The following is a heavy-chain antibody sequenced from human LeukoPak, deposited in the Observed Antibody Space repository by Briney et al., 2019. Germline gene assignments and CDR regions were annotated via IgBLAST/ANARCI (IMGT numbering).Heavy chain of an antibody. CDR1: GDTVSSNSAA. J-gene: IGHJ4*02. V-gene: IGHV6-1*01. CDR2: TYYRSKWYN. Sequence: SQTLSLTCAISGDTVSSNSAAWNWFRQSPSRGLEWLGRTYYRSKWYNDYAVSVKSRIIINPDTSKNQFSLQLNSVTPEDTAVYYCAIQSGYSYPRIFDYWGQGTLVTVSS. CDR3: AIQSGYSYPRIFDY. D-gene: IGHD5-18*01.